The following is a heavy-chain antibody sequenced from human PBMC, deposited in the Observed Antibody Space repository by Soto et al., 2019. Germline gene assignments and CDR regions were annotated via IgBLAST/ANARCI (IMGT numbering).Heavy chain of an antibody. J-gene: IGHJ4*02. Sequence: SVEVSCKASGGTFSSYAISWVRQAPGQGLEWMGGIIPIFGTANYAQKFQGRVTITADESTSTAYMELSSMRSEDTAVYYCALYDSSSWFDFDYWGQGTLVPVSS. CDR2: IIPIFGTA. CDR1: GGTFSSYA. CDR3: ALYDSSSWFDFDY. D-gene: IGHD6-13*01. V-gene: IGHV1-69*13.